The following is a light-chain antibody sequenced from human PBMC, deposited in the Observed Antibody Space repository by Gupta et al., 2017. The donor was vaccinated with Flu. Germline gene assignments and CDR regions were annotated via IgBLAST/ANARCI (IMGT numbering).Light chain of an antibody. CDR2: TTS. V-gene: IGKV3-20*01. CDR1: QSVRGGL. CDR3: QQYADSPGT. J-gene: IGKJ1*01. Sequence: ERATLSCRASQSVRGGLLAWYQQKPGQAPGLLIYTTSSRPTGIPDRFSGSGSGTEFFLTISRLEPEDSGVYYCQQYADSPGTFGQGTRVEI.